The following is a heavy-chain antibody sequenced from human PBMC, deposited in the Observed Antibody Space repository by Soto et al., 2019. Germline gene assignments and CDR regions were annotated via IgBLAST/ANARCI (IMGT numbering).Heavy chain of an antibody. CDR2: IRSKAYGATT. D-gene: IGHD6-13*01. Sequence: PGGSLRLSCTTSGFTFGDYAMSWSRQAPGKGLEWVGVIRSKAYGATTDYAASVKGGFTISRDDSKSIAYLQMNSLKSEDTGVYYCTKYTYTSRYAYYGMDVWGHGTTVTVSS. CDR1: GFTFGDYA. CDR3: TKYTYTSRYAYYGMDV. J-gene: IGHJ6*02. V-gene: IGHV3-49*03.